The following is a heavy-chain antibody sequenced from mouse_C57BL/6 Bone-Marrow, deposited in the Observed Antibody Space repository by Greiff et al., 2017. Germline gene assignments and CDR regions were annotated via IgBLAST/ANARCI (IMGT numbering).Heavy chain of an antibody. Sequence: QVQLQQSGAELARPGASVKLSCKASGYTFTRYGISWVKQRTGQGLEWIGEIYPRSSNTYYNEKFKGKATMTADKSSSTAYMELRRLTSEDSAVYFCASPYGSSHPHWGQGTSVTVSA. CDR2: IYPRSSNT. CDR1: GYTFTRYG. CDR3: ASPYGSSHPH. J-gene: IGHJ4*01. D-gene: IGHD1-1*01. V-gene: IGHV1-81*01.